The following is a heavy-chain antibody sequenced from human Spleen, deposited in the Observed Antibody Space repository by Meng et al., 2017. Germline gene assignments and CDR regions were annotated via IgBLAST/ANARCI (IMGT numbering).Heavy chain of an antibody. Sequence: GGSLRLSCAASGFIFSDSAIHWVRQASGKGLEWVGRIRSKANSYATAYAASVKGRFTISRDASENTAFLLMNSLKTEDTAVYYCTRWSRGGSPFDYWGQGTLVTVSS. CDR3: TRWSRGGSPFDY. D-gene: IGHD5-24*01. CDR2: IRSKANSYAT. CDR1: GFIFSDSA. J-gene: IGHJ4*02. V-gene: IGHV3-73*01.